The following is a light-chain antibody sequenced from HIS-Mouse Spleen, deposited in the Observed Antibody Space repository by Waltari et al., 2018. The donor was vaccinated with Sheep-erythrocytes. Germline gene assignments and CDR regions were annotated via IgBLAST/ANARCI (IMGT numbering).Light chain of an antibody. CDR1: SSAVGGYNY. Sequence: QSALTQPRSVSGSPGQSVTISCTGTSSAVGGYNYVSWYQQHPGKAPKLMIYDVSKRPSGVPDRFSGSKSCNTASLTISGLQAEDEADYYCCSYAGSYNHVFATGTKVTVL. J-gene: IGLJ1*01. CDR3: CSYAGSYNHV. V-gene: IGLV2-11*01. CDR2: DVS.